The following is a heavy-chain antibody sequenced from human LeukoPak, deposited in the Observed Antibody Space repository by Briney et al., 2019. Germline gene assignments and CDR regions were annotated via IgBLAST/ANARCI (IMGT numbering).Heavy chain of an antibody. CDR1: GGSFSGYY. J-gene: IGHJ4*02. CDR2: INHSGST. D-gene: IGHD1-26*01. CDR3: ASLGGTYDY. V-gene: IGHV4-34*01. Sequence: SETLSLTCAVYGGSFSGYYWSWIRQPPGKGLEWIGEINHSGSTNYNPSLKSRVTISIDTSKNQVSLRLSSVSAADTAVYYCASLGGTYDYWGQGTLVTVSS.